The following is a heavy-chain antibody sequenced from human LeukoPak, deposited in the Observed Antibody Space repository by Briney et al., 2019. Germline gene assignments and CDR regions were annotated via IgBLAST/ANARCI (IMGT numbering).Heavy chain of an antibody. D-gene: IGHD6-13*01. CDR2: MIPRSGHT. V-gene: IGHV1-8*01. J-gene: IGHJ5*02. CDR1: GYSFTSYD. CDR3: ARDPLAATGRGT. Sequence: ASVKVSCKVSGYSFTSYDINWVRQASGQGLEWMGWMIPRSGHTACAQKFQGRLTMTRDTSTNTAYMELSDLTSEDTAVYYCARDPLAATGRGTWGQGTLVTVSS.